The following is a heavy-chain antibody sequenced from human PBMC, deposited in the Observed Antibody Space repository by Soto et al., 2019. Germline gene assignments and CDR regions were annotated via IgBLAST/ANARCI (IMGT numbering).Heavy chain of an antibody. J-gene: IGHJ5*02. CDR3: ARVPTP. CDR2: IYHSGCT. CDR1: GGSITYINNRF. V-gene: IGHV4-39*07. D-gene: IGHD2-2*01. Sequence: SETLSLTCTVSGGSITYINNRFCSWIRQPPGKGLEWIGYIYHSGCTYYNPSLKSRVTISVDRSKNQFSLKLSSVTAADTAVYYCARVPTPWGQGTLVTVSS.